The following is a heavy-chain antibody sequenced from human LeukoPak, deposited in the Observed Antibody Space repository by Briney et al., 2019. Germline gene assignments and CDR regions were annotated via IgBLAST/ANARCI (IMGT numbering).Heavy chain of an antibody. J-gene: IGHJ3*02. CDR2: IYYSGST. CDR1: GGSISSYY. CDR3: ARRRDGYNLADAFDI. Sequence: SETLSLTCTVSGGSISSYYWSWIRQPPGKGLEWIGYIYYSGSTNYNPSLKSRATISVDTSKSQFSLKLSSVTAADTAVYYCARRRDGYNLADAFDIWGQGTMVTVSS. V-gene: IGHV4-59*01. D-gene: IGHD5-24*01.